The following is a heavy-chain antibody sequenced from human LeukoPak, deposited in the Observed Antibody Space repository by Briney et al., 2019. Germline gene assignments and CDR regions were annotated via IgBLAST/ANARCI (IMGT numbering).Heavy chain of an antibody. CDR2: IYTSGST. D-gene: IGHD3-22*01. J-gene: IGHJ4*02. CDR1: GGSISSYY. CDR3: VHYYDSSGRGY. V-gene: IGHV4-4*07. Sequence: PSETLSLTCTVSGGSISSYYWSWIRQPAGKGLEWIGRIYTSGSTNYNPSLKSRVTISVDKSNNQFSLKLSSVTAADTAVYYCVHYYDSSGRGYWGQGTLVTVSS.